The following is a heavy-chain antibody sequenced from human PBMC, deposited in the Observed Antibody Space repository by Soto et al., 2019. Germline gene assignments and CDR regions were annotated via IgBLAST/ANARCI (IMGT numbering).Heavy chain of an antibody. J-gene: IGHJ4*01. Sequence: PSETLSLTCTASGGSISSGDYYWSWMRQHPGKGLEWIGYISYSGSTYYNPSLKSRVTISVDTSKNQLSLMLNSVTAADTAVYYCARHDGFSSGWIFDYWGHGTLVTVSS. CDR1: GGSISSGDYY. CDR2: ISYSGST. CDR3: ARHDGFSSGWIFDY. V-gene: IGHV4-31*03. D-gene: IGHD6-19*01.